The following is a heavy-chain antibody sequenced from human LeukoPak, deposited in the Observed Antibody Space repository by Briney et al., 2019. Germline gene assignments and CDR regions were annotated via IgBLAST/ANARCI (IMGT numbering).Heavy chain of an antibody. V-gene: IGHV3-30-3*01. CDR3: ARDLVVPGSPSGYYYGMDV. D-gene: IGHD2-21*01. CDR2: ISYDGSNK. CDR1: GFTFSSYA. Sequence: GRSLRLSCAASGFTFSSYAMHWVRQAPGKGLGWVAVISYDGSNKYYADSVKGRFTISRDNSKNTLYLQMNSLRAEDTAVYYCARDLVVPGSPSGYYYGMDVWGQGTTVTVSS. J-gene: IGHJ6*02.